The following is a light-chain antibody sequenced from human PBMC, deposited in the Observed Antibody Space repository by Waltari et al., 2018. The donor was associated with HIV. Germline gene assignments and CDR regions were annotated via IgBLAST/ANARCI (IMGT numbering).Light chain of an antibody. J-gene: IGLJ2*01. CDR3: CSYAGSYTFDVV. CDR2: EVT. V-gene: IGLV2-11*01. CDR1: SSDVGGYNY. Sequence: QSALTQPRSVSGSPGPSVTISCTGTSSDVGGYNYVSWYQQHPGKAPKLMIYEVTKRPSGVPDRFSGSKSGNTASLTISGVQAEDEADYYCCSYAGSYTFDVVFGGGTKLTVL.